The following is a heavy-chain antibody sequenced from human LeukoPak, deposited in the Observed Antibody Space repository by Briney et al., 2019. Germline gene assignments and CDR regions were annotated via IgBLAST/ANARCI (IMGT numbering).Heavy chain of an antibody. CDR3: ANRSDYSGDWKYFDN. V-gene: IGHV3-23*01. J-gene: IGHJ4*02. CDR1: GFTLSSYD. D-gene: IGHD4-11*01. CDR2: ISSRGGDT. Sequence: PGGSLRLSCAASGFTLSSYDMSWVCQAPGKGLEWVSGISSRGGDTYYADSVKGRFKISRDNSKNTLFLQMNSLRAEDTAVYYCANRSDYSGDWKYFDNWGQGTPVTVSS.